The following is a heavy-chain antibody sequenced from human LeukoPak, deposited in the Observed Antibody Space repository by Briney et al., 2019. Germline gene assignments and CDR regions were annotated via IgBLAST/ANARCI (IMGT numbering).Heavy chain of an antibody. CDR1: GGSISSYY. D-gene: IGHD5-24*01. CDR2: IYYSGST. V-gene: IGHV4-59*01. J-gene: IGHJ4*02. Sequence: SETLSLTCTASGGSISSYYWSWIRQPPGKVLEWIGYIYYSGSTNYNPSLKSRVTISVDTSKNQFSLKLSSVTAADTAVYYCASGRDGSTLDYWGQGTLVTVSS. CDR3: ASGRDGSTLDY.